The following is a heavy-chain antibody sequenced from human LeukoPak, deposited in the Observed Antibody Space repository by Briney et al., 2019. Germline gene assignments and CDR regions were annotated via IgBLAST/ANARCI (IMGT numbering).Heavy chain of an antibody. CDR3: AREGGARSSGWFFG. J-gene: IGHJ4*02. CDR2: IYTSGST. D-gene: IGHD6-19*01. Sequence: SETLSLTCTVSGGSISSYYWSWIRQPAGKGLEWIGRIYTSGSTNYNPSLKSRVTMSVDTSKNQFSLKLSSVTAADAAVYYCAREGGARSSGWFFGWGQGTLVTVSS. CDR1: GGSISSYY. V-gene: IGHV4-4*07.